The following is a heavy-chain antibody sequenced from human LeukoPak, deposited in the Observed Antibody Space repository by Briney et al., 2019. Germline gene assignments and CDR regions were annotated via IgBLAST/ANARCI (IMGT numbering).Heavy chain of an antibody. D-gene: IGHD2/OR15-2a*01. CDR3: ARRRYYNSTGYFD. V-gene: IGHV4-39*01. CDR1: GGSLSSSSYY. J-gene: IGHJ1*01. CDR2: VYYSGRT. Sequence: SETLSLICTVSGGSLSSSSYYWGWIRQPPGKGLECIGEVYYSGRTYHNPSLRSRVSMSVDTSKNHFSLELHSVTATDTAVYYCARRRYYNSTGYFDWGRGSLVTVPS.